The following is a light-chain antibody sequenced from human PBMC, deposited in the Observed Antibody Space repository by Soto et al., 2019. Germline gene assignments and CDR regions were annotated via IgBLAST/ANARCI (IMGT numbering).Light chain of an antibody. J-gene: IGKJ4*01. Sequence: DLQMTQSPSSLSASVGDRVTITCRASQSISTYVSWYQHRPGKAPKLLIYSASTLQSGVPPRFSGSRSGTDFTLTISSLQPEDFATYYCKQSFNTLTFGGGPKVEIE. CDR3: KQSFNTLT. CDR2: SAS. CDR1: QSISTY. V-gene: IGKV1-39*01.